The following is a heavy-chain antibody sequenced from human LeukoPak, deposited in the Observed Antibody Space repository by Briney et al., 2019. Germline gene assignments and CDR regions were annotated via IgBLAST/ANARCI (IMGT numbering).Heavy chain of an antibody. D-gene: IGHD3-3*01. CDR1: GFTFSDYC. CDR3: ARDRVTYDFPTKRGDY. J-gene: IGHJ4*02. V-gene: IGHV3-11*04. Sequence: PGGSLRLSCAASGFTFSDYCMSWIRQAPGKGLEWVSYISSSGSTIYYADSVKGRFTISRDNAKNSLYLQMNSLRAEDTAVYYCARDRVTYDFPTKRGDYWGQGTLVTVSS. CDR2: ISSSGSTI.